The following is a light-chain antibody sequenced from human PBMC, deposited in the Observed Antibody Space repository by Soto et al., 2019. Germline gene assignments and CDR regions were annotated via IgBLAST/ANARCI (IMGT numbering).Light chain of an antibody. V-gene: IGLV2-11*01. CDR3: SSYTSSSTLVV. CDR1: SSDVGGYNY. J-gene: IGLJ1*01. Sequence: QSVLTQPRSVSGSPGQSVAISCTGTSSDVGGYNYVSWYQQHPGKAPKLIIYDVNKRPSGVPDRFSGSKSGNTASLTISGLQAEDEADYYCSSYTSSSTLVVFGTGTKVTVL. CDR2: DVN.